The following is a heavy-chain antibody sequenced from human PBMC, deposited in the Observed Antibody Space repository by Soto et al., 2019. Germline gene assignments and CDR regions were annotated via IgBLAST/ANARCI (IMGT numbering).Heavy chain of an antibody. CDR1: GLTVSSNY. CDR2: IYSGGST. J-gene: IGHJ4*02. CDR3: ARECDYGGRLDY. D-gene: IGHD4-17*01. Sequence: EVQLVETGGVLIQPGGSLRLSCAASGLTVSSNYVSWFRQAPGKGLEWVSVIYSGGSTYYADSVKGRFTISRDNSKNTLYHQMISLRAEDTAVYYCARECDYGGRLDYWGQGTLVTVSS. V-gene: IGHV3-53*02.